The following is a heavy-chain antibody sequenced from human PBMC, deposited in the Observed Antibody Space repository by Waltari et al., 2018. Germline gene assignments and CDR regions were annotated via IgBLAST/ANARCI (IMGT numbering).Heavy chain of an antibody. Sequence: HLQESGPGLVKPSETLSLTCDVSGDSISNSYWSWIRQSAGKELECIGRVYTSGSTKYNPSLRGRMTVSEDTAKNQISLKMNSVTAADTAVYYCARDRREDFGDYDPLFDYWGQGVLVTVSS. V-gene: IGHV4-4*07. D-gene: IGHD4-17*01. CDR2: VYTSGST. CDR3: ARDRREDFGDYDPLFDY. CDR1: GDSISNSY. J-gene: IGHJ4*02.